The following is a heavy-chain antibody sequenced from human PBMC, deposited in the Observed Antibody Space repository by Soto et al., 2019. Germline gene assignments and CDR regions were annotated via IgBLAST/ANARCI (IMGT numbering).Heavy chain of an antibody. D-gene: IGHD3-3*01. CDR1: RFTFSSYS. Sequence: PXVFMRLPCAASRFTFSSYSTNWVRQATGKGLEWVASISSSISYIYYADSVKGRFTISRENAKNSLYLQMNSLRAEDTAVYYCARPTTVLRFLEWSQGYYGMDGWGQGTTVTVSS. CDR3: ARPTTVLRFLEWSQGYYGMDG. V-gene: IGHV3-21*01. J-gene: IGHJ6*02. CDR2: ISSSISYI.